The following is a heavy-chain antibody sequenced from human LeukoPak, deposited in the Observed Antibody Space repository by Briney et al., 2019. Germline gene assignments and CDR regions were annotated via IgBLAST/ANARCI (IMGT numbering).Heavy chain of an antibody. CDR1: GGSFSGYY. J-gene: IGHJ4*02. V-gene: IGHV4-34*01. CDR2: VNHSGST. CDR3: AGGENLNYYDSSGYFDY. Sequence: SETLSLTCAVYGGSFSGYYWSWIRQPPGKGLEWIGEVNHSGSTNYNPSLKSRVTISVDTSKNQFSLKLSSVTAADTAVYYCAGGENLNYYDSSGYFDYWGQGTLVTVSS. D-gene: IGHD3-22*01.